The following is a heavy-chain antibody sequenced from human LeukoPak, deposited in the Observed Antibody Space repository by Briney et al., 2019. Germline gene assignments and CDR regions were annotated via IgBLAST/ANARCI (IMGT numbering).Heavy chain of an antibody. J-gene: IGHJ4*02. CDR2: IIPIFGTA. Sequence: GSSVKVSCKAYGGTFSSYAISWVRQAPGQGLEWMGGIIPIFGTANYAQKFQGRVTITTDESTSTAYMELSSLRSEDTAVYYCASKVITGTTLGFDYWGQGTLVTVSS. CDR3: ASKVITGTTLGFDY. V-gene: IGHV1-69*05. D-gene: IGHD1-14*01. CDR1: GGTFSSYA.